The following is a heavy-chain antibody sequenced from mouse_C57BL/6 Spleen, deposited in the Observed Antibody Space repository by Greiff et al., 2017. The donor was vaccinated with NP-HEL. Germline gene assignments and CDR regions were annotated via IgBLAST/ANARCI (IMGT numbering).Heavy chain of an antibody. Sequence: DVKLQESGPGLVKPSQSLSLTCSVTGYSITSGYYWNWIRQFPGNKLEWMGYISYDGSNNYNPSLKNRISITRDTSKNQFFLKLNSVTTEDTATYYCAREGLSFDYWGQSTTLTVSS. CDR3: AREGLSFDY. CDR2: ISYDGSN. V-gene: IGHV3-6*01. CDR1: GYSITSGYY. J-gene: IGHJ2*01.